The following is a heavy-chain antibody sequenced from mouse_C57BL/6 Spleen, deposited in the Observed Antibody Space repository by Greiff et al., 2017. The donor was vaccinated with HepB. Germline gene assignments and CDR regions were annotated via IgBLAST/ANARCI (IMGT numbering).Heavy chain of an antibody. V-gene: IGHV1-63*01. CDR3: ARGGERYFDD. Sequence: QVHVKQSGAELVRPGTSVKMSCKASGYTFTNYWIGWAKQRPGHGLEWIGDIYPGGGYTNYNEKFKGKATLTADKSSSTAYMQVSSLTSEDSAIYYCARGGERYFDDWGQGTTLTVSS. J-gene: IGHJ2*01. CDR2: IYPGGGYT. CDR1: GYTFTNYW.